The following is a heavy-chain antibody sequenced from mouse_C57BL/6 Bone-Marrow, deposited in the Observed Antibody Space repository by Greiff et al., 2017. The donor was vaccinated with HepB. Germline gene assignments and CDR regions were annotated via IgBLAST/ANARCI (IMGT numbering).Heavy chain of an antibody. J-gene: IGHJ2*01. Sequence: QVQLKQPGAELVKPGASVKMSCKASGYTFTSYWITWVKQRPGQGLEWIGDIYPGSGSTNYNEKFKSKATLTVDTSSSPAYMQRSSLTSEDSAVYYCARLPHYYGSSLDYWGQGTTLTVSS. CDR1: GYTFTSYW. CDR2: IYPGSGST. CDR3: ARLPHYYGSSLDY. D-gene: IGHD1-1*01. V-gene: IGHV1-55*01.